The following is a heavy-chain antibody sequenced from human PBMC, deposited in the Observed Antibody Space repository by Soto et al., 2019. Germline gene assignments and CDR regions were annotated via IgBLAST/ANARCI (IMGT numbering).Heavy chain of an antibody. CDR3: ARGIAARPAFDI. CDR1: GGSFSGYY. V-gene: IGHV4-34*01. Sequence: SETLSLTCAVYGGSFSGYYWSWIRQPPGKGLEWIGEINHSGSTNYNPSLKSRVTISVDTSKSQFSLKLSSVTAADTAVYYCARGIAARPAFDIWGQGTMVTVSS. CDR2: INHSGST. D-gene: IGHD6-6*01. J-gene: IGHJ3*02.